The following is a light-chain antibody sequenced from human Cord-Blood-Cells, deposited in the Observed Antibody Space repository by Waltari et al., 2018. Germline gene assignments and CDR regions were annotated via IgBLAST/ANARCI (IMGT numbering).Light chain of an antibody. CDR3: QQYGSSLYT. V-gene: IGKV3-20*01. J-gene: IGKJ2*01. CDR2: GAS. CDR1: QSVSCSY. Sequence: EIVLTQSPGTLSLSPGERATLYCRPSQSVSCSYLAWYHPKPGQAPRLLIYGASSRATGIPDRFSGSGSGTDFTLTISRLEPEDFAVYYCQQYGSSLYTFGQGTKLEIK.